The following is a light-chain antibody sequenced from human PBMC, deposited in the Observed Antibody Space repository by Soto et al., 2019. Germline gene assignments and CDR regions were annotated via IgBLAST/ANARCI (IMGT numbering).Light chain of an antibody. V-gene: IGLV2-11*01. J-gene: IGLJ3*02. CDR2: DVT. CDR1: SSDVGAYNY. CDR3: CSYAGSSLWV. Sequence: QSALTQPRSVSGSPGQSVTISCTGTSSDVGAYNYVSWYQHHPGKAPKLVIYDVTKRPSGVPDRFAGSKSGNTACLTISGLQAEDEADYYCCSYAGSSLWVFGGGTKLTVL.